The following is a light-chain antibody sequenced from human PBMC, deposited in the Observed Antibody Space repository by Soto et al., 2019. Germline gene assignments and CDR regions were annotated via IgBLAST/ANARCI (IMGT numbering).Light chain of an antibody. V-gene: IGLV1-44*01. CDR1: SSNIGSNT. Sequence: QSVLTQPPSASGTPGQRVTISCSVSSSNIGSNTVNWYQQLPRTAPKLLIYSNNQRPSGVPDRFSGSKSGTSASLAISGLKAEDEADYYCAAWDDSLNGVVFGGGTKLTVL. J-gene: IGLJ2*01. CDR2: SNN. CDR3: AAWDDSLNGVV.